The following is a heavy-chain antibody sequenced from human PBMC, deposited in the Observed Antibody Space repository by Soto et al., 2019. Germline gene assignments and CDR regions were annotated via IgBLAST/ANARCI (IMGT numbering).Heavy chain of an antibody. J-gene: IGHJ6*02. CDR1: GGSISSYY. V-gene: IGHV4-59*01. CDR2: IYYSGST. CDR3: ARGGIQLWFFYYYGMDV. Sequence: SETLSLTCTVSGGSISSYYWNWIRQSPGKGLEWIGYIYYSGSTNYNPSLKSRVTISVDTSKNQFSLKLSSVTAADTAVYYCARGGIQLWFFYYYGMDVWGQGTTVTVSS. D-gene: IGHD5-18*01.